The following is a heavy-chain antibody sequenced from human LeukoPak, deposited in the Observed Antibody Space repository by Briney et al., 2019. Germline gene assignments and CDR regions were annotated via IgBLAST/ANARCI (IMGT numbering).Heavy chain of an antibody. CDR1: EFTVSSNY. Sequence: GGSLRLSCAASEFTVSSNYMSWARQAPGKGLEWVSVIYGGGNTYYADSVKGRFTISRDSSKNTLYLQMNSLRAEDTAMYYCARLHDSGWSYFDSWGQGTLVTASS. CDR3: ARLHDSGWSYFDS. J-gene: IGHJ4*02. CDR2: IYGGGNT. V-gene: IGHV3-66*01. D-gene: IGHD6-19*01.